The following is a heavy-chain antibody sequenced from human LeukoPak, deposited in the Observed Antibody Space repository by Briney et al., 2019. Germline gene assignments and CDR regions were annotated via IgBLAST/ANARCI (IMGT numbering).Heavy chain of an antibody. CDR2: VNPNIGGT. Sequence: ASVKVSSKASGYTITGYYMHWVRQAPGQGLGWMGWVNPNIGGTDYAQKSHGRVTMTRDTSISTAYMELSRLRSADPGVYYCASIGPYYYDSSGSLDAFDIWGQGTMVTVSS. V-gene: IGHV1-2*02. CDR1: GYTITGYY. D-gene: IGHD3-22*01. CDR3: ASIGPYYYDSSGSLDAFDI. J-gene: IGHJ3*02.